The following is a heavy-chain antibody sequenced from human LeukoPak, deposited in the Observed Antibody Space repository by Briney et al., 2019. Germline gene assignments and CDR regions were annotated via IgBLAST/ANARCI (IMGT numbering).Heavy chain of an antibody. CDR2: INPNSGGT. D-gene: IGHD6-13*01. V-gene: IGHV1-2*02. J-gene: IGHJ4*02. CDR1: GFTFTGYY. Sequence: ASVKVSCKASGFTFTGYYIHWVRQAPGQGLEWMGWINPNSGGTNYAQKFQGRVTMTTDTSITTAYMELSRLISDDTAVYFCAREGSSSWSFDYWGQGTLVSVSS. CDR3: AREGSSSWSFDY.